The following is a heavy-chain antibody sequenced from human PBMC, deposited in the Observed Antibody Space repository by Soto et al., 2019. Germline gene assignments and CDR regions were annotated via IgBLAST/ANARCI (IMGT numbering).Heavy chain of an antibody. CDR2: IYWDDDK. V-gene: IGHV2-5*02. CDR3: ARRRGGFGGGWTTPYFDY. CDR1: GFSLNTGGVG. Sequence: QITLKESGTTVVKPTQTLTLTCSLSGFSLNTGGVGVGWIRQPPGKALEWLAVIYWDDDKSWNPSLRDRLTINRDASDDQVVLTATNMDPVDTGTYYCARRRGGFGGGWTTPYFDYWGQGTLVTVSS. D-gene: IGHD6-19*01. J-gene: IGHJ4*02.